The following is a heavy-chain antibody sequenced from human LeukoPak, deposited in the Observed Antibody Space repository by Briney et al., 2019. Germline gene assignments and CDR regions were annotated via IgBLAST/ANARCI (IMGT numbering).Heavy chain of an antibody. CDR2: IYNIQST. CDR3: ARHCSGGTCLLSVDAFDI. CDR1: RGSTCSFN. J-gene: IGHJ3*02. V-gene: IGHV4-59*08. D-gene: IGHD2-15*01. Sequence: PPETLSLTPTLPRGSTCSFNWSSVRPPPGEGLGWLGYIYNIQSTNSNPSLKSAVTISVDTSKNQSSLIMTSVTASDTPLYFCARHCSGGTCLLSVDAFDIWGQGTMVTVSS.